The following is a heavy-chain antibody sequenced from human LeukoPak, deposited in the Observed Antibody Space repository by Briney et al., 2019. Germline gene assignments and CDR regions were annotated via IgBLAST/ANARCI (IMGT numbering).Heavy chain of an antibody. V-gene: IGHV1-8*03. J-gene: IGHJ4*02. CDR1: GYTFTSYH. D-gene: IGHD4-17*01. Sequence: ASVKVSCKTSGYTFTSYHINWVRQATGQGLEWMGWMNPYSGDRGYAQKFQGRVSITSGTSISTAYMELSSLRSDDTAVYFCARTTSLTASGYDYWGQGTLVTVSS. CDR2: MNPYSGDR. CDR3: ARTTSLTASGYDY.